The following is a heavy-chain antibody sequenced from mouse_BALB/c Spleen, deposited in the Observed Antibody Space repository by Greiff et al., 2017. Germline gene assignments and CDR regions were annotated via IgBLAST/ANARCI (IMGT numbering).Heavy chain of an antibody. Sequence: EVQLQESGGGLVQPGGSLKLSCAASGFDFSRYWMSWVRQAPGKGLEWIGEINPDSSTINYTPSLKDKFIISRDNAKNTLYLQMSKVRSEDTALYYCARRGSSYVQYYYAMDYWGQGTSVTVSS. CDR2: INPDSSTI. CDR3: ARRGSSYVQYYYAMDY. CDR1: GFDFSRYW. J-gene: IGHJ4*01. V-gene: IGHV4-1*02. D-gene: IGHD1-1*01.